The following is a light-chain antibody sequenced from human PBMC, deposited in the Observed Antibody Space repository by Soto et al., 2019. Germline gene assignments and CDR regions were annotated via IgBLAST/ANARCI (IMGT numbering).Light chain of an antibody. Sequence: DVVMTQSPLSLPVTLGQPASISCRSSQSLVYSDGNTYLTWFQQRPGQSPRRLIYKVSNRDSGVPDRFSGSGSGRDFTLKISRVEAGDVGLYYCMQGAHWPYTFGQGTKLEIK. CDR3: MQGAHWPYT. CDR2: KVS. J-gene: IGKJ2*01. V-gene: IGKV2-30*01. CDR1: QSLVYSDGNTY.